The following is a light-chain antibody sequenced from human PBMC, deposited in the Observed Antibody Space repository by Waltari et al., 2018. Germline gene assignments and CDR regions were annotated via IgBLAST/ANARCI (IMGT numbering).Light chain of an antibody. Sequence: EIVMTQSPATLAVFPGERATLSGRGRQRIRSNLAWYRHKPGQAPRILIDGAATRATGIPFRFSGSGSGTGFTLTISSLQSEDVAFYFCEQYDNWLGTFGQGTKVESK. CDR1: QRIRSN. J-gene: IGKJ1*01. CDR2: GAA. CDR3: EQYDNWLGT. V-gene: IGKV3-15*01.